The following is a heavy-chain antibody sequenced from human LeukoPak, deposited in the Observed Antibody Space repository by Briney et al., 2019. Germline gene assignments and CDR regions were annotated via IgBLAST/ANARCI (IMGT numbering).Heavy chain of an antibody. CDR3: ARDMTGITGTTSY. V-gene: IGHV1-2*02. D-gene: IGHD1-20*01. J-gene: IGHJ4*02. CDR1: GYTFTGLY. Sequence: APVNVSCQTSGYTFTGLYMYTVRQAPAQGLECVGGMNPTNGGTNYTQKFRGRVTMTRDTSISTAYMELSRLTSDDTAVYYCARDMTGITGTTSYWGQGTLVTVSS. CDR2: MNPTNGGT.